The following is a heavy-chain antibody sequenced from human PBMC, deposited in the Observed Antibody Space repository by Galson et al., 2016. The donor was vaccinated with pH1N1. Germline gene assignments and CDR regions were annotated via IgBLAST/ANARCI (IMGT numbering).Heavy chain of an antibody. J-gene: IGHJ6*02. Sequence: SLRLSCAASGSSFSSYAMTWVRQAPGKGLEWVASINDGGGDTYYADSVQGRFTNSRDNSKNTVSLQMNSLRAEDTAVFYCARSSDVTAYYGLDVWGQGTTVSVSS. CDR1: GSSFSSYA. CDR3: ARSSDVTAYYGLDV. V-gene: IGHV3-23*01. D-gene: IGHD6-6*01. CDR2: INDGGGDT.